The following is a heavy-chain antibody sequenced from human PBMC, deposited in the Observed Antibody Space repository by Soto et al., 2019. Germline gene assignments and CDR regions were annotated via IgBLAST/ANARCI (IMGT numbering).Heavy chain of an antibody. CDR3: ARDSWRAVADHARLYYYYYMDV. Sequence: QVQLVESGGGVVQPGRSLRLSCAASGFTFSSYGMHWVRQAPGKGLEWVAVIWYDGSNKYYADSVKGRFTISRDNSKNTLYLQMNSLRAEDTAVYYCARDSWRAVADHARLYYYYYMDVWGKGTMVTVSS. V-gene: IGHV3-33*01. D-gene: IGHD6-19*01. J-gene: IGHJ6*03. CDR2: IWYDGSNK. CDR1: GFTFSSYG.